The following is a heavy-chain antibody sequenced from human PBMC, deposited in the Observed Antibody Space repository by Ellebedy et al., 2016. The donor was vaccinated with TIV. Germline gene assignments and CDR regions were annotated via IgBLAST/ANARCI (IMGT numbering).Heavy chain of an antibody. CDR1: GVSITRYY. CDR2: IFHTGII. J-gene: IGHJ4*02. V-gene: IGHV4-59*01. Sequence: SETLSLTXSVSGVSITRYYWSCIRPSPGRGLEWIGYIFHTGIIKYNPSLKNRVTISIDASKNHFSLNLTSTTAADTAVYYCASLRDWGQGTLVTVSS. CDR3: ASLRD.